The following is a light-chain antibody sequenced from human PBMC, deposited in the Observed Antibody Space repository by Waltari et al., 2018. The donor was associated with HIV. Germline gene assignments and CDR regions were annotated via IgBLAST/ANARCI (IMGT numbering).Light chain of an antibody. Sequence: QSVLTQPPSVSAAPGENVSISCFGSDSNIGSNHVAWYQPVPGTAPKLLIFAGDRRSSGIPARFAGSKADTSATLDIPGRQIGDEAVYHGGSWDDSLRGGVFGGGTRLTVL. J-gene: IGLJ3*02. CDR2: AGD. CDR3: GSWDDSLRGGV. V-gene: IGLV1-51*01. CDR1: DSNIGSNH.